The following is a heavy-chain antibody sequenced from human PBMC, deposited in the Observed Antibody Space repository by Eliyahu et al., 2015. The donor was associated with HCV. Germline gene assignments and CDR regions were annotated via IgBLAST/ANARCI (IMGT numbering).Heavy chain of an antibody. CDR3: ASGGGGIAVAGTGGWFDP. CDR1: GGSVTSXS. D-gene: IGHD6-19*01. V-gene: IGHV4-59*02. CDR2: IHYSGST. Sequence: QVQLQESGPGLVKPSETLSLTCPVXGGSVTSXSWXWIRQPPGKGLEWIGYIHYSGSTFYNPSLKSRVTISVDTSKNQFSLNLTSVTTADTAVYYCASGGGGIAVAGTGGWFDPWGQGTLVTVSS. J-gene: IGHJ5*02.